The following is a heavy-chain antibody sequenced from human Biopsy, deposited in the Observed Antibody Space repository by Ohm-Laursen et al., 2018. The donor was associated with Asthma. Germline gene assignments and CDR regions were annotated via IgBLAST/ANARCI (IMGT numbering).Heavy chain of an antibody. Sequence: SLRLSCAASGRHFGSYNMHWARQAPGKGLEWVAVITFDGSTQHYGDSVKGRFTISRDNSKNMLFLQMNSLRAEDAAVYYCLRDTLGYYFDIWGQGTKVTVSS. CDR3: LRDTLGYYFDI. J-gene: IGHJ3*02. V-gene: IGHV3-30-3*01. D-gene: IGHD1-26*01. CDR2: ITFDGSTQ. CDR1: GRHFGSYN.